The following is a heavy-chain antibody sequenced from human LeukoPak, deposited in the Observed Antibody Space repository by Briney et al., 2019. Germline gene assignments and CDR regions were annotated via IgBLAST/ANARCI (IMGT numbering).Heavy chain of an antibody. J-gene: IGHJ4*02. CDR1: GGSISSYD. Sequence: SETLSLTCTVSGGSISSYDWSWIRQPAGKGLEWIGRIYTSGSTNYNPSLKSRVTMSVDTSKNQFSLKLRSVTAADMAVYYCAISPESSGSYHWGQGTLVTVSS. V-gene: IGHV4-4*07. CDR3: AISPESSGSYH. D-gene: IGHD3-10*01. CDR2: IYTSGST.